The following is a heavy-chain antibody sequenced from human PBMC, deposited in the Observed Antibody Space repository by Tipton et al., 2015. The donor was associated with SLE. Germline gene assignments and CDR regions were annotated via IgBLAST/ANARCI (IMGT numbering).Heavy chain of an antibody. CDR1: GFSFSSYS. CDR3: ARDRGSSSSRPYWYFDL. J-gene: IGHJ2*01. CDR2: ISSSSSYI. V-gene: IGHV3-21*01. Sequence: GSLRLSCAASGFSFSSYSMNWVRQGPGKGLEWVSSISSSSSYIYYAESVKGRVTISRDNAKNSLYLQMNSLRAEDTAVYYCARDRGSSSSRPYWYFDLWGRGTLVTVSS. D-gene: IGHD6-13*01.